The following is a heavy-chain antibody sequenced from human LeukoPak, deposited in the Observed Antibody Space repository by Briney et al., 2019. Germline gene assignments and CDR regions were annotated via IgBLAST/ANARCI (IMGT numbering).Heavy chain of an antibody. Sequence: ASVKVSCKASGYTFTSYGISWVRQAPGQGLEWMGWISVYNGNTNYAQKLQDRVTMTTDTSTSTAYMELRSLGSDDTAVYYCARDRYYGSGSHYNHFGYWGQGTLVTVSS. CDR2: ISVYNGNT. CDR1: GYTFTSYG. V-gene: IGHV1-18*01. J-gene: IGHJ4*02. D-gene: IGHD3-10*01. CDR3: ARDRYYGSGSHYNHFGY.